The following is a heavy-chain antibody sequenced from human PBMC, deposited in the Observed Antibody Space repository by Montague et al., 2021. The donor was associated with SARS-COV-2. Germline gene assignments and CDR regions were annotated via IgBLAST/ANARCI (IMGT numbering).Heavy chain of an antibody. V-gene: IGHV4-39*01. CDR1: GDSIRNSEYS. D-gene: IGHD1-14*01. Sequence: SETLSLTCTVSGDSIRNSEYSWGWVRQPPGNGLEWIGNTYDGGSTFYXPSLKSRVTIFVDTSKNQFSLKLSSVTAADTAVYYCATRTRYPQNDFGFWGQGTLVTVSS. J-gene: IGHJ4*02. CDR3: ATRTRYPQNDFGF. CDR2: TYDGGST.